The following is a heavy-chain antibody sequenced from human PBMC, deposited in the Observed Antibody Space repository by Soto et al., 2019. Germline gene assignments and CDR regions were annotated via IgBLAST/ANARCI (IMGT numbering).Heavy chain of an antibody. J-gene: IGHJ5*02. CDR1: GYTFTTFW. CDR3: ARLFCSTTTCDSWFDP. CDR2: IDPRDSYV. V-gene: IGHV5-10-1*01. D-gene: IGHD2-2*01. Sequence: SGESLKISCTGFGYTFTTFWISWVRQMPGKGLEWMGRIDPRDSYVNYSPSFQGHVTISLDKSISTAYLQWGGLKASDTAMYYCARLFCSTTTCDSWFDPWGQGTLVTVS.